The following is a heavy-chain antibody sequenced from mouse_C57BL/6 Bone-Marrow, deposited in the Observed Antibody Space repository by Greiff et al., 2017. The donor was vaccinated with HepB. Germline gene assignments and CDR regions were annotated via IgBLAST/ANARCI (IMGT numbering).Heavy chain of an antibody. CDR3: AREDGYYDAMDY. V-gene: IGHV1-80*01. J-gene: IGHJ4*01. D-gene: IGHD2-3*01. CDR2: IYPGDGDT. Sequence: QVQLQQSGAELVKPGASVKISCKASGYAFSSYWMNWVKQRPGKGLEWIGQIYPGDGDTNYNGKFKVKATLTADKSSSTAYMQLSSLTSEDSAVYFCAREDGYYDAMDYWGHGTSVTVSS. CDR1: GYAFSSYW.